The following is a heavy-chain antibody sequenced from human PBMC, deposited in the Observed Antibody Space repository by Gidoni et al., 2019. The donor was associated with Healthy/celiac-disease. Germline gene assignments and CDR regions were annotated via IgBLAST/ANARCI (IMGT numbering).Heavy chain of an antibody. D-gene: IGHD3-22*01. CDR1: GAHISSSSYY. CDR2: IYYSGGT. Sequence: QLQKQEAGPGLVKPSETLSLPCTVSGAHISSSSYYWGWIRQPPGKGLECIGSIYYSGGTYYNPSLKSRVTISVDTSKYQFSLKLSSVTAADTAVYYCARLRDYDDSSGYPNWYFELWGRGTLVTVSS. CDR3: ARLRDYDDSSGYPNWYFEL. V-gene: IGHV4-39*01. J-gene: IGHJ2*01.